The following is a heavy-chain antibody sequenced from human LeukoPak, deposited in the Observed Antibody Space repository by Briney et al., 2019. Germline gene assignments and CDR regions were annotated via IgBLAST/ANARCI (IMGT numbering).Heavy chain of an antibody. CDR3: ARDVNLSY. J-gene: IGHJ4*02. Sequence: PGGSLRLSCSASGFTFSAYAMYWVRQAPGKGLEYVSGISSNGGCSFYADSVKGRFTTSRDNSKNSLCLQMNSLRDEDTAVYYCARDVNLSYWGQGTLVTVSS. CDR2: ISSNGGCS. V-gene: IGHV3-64*04. D-gene: IGHD2/OR15-2a*01. CDR1: GFTFSAYA.